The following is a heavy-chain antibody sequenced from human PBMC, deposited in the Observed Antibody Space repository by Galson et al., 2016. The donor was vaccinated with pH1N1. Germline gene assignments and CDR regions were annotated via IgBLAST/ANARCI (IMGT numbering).Heavy chain of an antibody. J-gene: IGHJ4*02. CDR3: ARMGDCGGVLSDD. CDR2: TDWDDDT. V-gene: IGHV2-70*17. Sequence: PALVKPTQTLTLTCTFSGFTLPTTGVCVSWLRQPPGKALEWLARTDWDDDTFYSPSLKTRLTISKDTSRNQVVLTVTNMDPVDTATYYCARMGDCGGVLSDDWGRGTLVTVSS. D-gene: IGHD2-21*01. CDR1: GFTLPTTGVC.